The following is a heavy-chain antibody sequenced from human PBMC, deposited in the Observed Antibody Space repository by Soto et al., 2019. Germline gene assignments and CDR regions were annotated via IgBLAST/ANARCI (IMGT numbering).Heavy chain of an antibody. J-gene: IGHJ6*03. D-gene: IGHD3-22*01. CDR1: GFTFSSYA. Sequence: PGGSLRLSCAASGFTFSSYAMSWVRQAPGKGLEWVSAISGSGGSTYYADSVKGRFTISRDNSKNTLYLQMNSLRAEDTAVYYCAKSGSPIHKVKPYYMDVWGKGTTVTVSS. CDR2: ISGSGGST. V-gene: IGHV3-23*01. CDR3: AKSGSPIHKVKPYYMDV.